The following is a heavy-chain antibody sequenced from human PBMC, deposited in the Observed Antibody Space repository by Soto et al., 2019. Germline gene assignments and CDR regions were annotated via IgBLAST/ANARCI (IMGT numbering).Heavy chain of an antibody. D-gene: IGHD1-26*01. CDR2: IFHSGST. J-gene: IGHJ4*02. CDR3: ARVYSGSYSDY. CDR1: GGSIISNNR. V-gene: IGHV4-4*02. Sequence: SETLSLTCAVSGGSIISNNRWSWVRQPPGKGLEWIGEIFHSGSTNYNPSLKTRVTISVDKSKNQFSLKLSSVTAADTAVYYCARVYSGSYSDYWGQGTLVTVSS.